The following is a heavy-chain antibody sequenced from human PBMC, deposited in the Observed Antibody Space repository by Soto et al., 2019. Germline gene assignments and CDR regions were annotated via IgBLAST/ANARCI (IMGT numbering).Heavy chain of an antibody. J-gene: IGHJ4*02. Sequence: GGSLRLSCAASGFTFINAWLSWVRQAPGKGLEWVGRIKSKTDGGTTDYAAPVKGRFTISKDDTKNTLYLQMNSLKTEDTAVYYCTTDASGWELLSFDYWGQGTLVTVSS. CDR2: IKSKTDGGTT. CDR3: TTDASGWELLSFDY. CDR1: GFTFINAW. D-gene: IGHD1-26*01. V-gene: IGHV3-15*01.